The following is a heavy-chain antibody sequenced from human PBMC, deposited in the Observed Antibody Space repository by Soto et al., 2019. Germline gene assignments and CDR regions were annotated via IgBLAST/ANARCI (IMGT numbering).Heavy chain of an antibody. CDR3: ARGKLRGWRYYGMDV. CDR1: GFTFSSYA. J-gene: IGHJ6*02. Sequence: GSLRLSCAASGFTFSSYAMHWVRQAPGKGLEWVAVISYDGSNKYYADSVKGRFTISRDNSKNTLYLQMNSLRAEDTAVYYCARGKLRGWRYYGMDVWGQGTTVTVSS. CDR2: ISYDGSNK. V-gene: IGHV3-30-3*01. D-gene: IGHD1-7*01.